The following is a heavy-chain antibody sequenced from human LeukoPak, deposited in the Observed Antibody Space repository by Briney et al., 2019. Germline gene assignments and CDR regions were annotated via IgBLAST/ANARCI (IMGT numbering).Heavy chain of an antibody. D-gene: IGHD4-11*01. V-gene: IGHV3-74*01. CDR3: AGGTPTVGDY. CDR2: ITSDGRST. Sequence: PGGSLRLSCAASGFIFSSYWMHWVRQAPGKGLEWVSRITSDGRSTSSADSVKGRFTISRDNAKNTLYLQMNSLRAEDTAVYYCAGGTPTVGDYWGQGTLVIVFS. J-gene: IGHJ4*02. CDR1: GFIFSSYW.